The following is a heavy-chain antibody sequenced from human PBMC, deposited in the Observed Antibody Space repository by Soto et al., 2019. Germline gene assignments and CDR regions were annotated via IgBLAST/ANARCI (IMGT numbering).Heavy chain of an antibody. V-gene: IGHV4-31*03. CDR1: GGSISSGGYY. D-gene: IGHD3-10*01. CDR2: IYYSGSI. CDR3: ARDPVPWCYNWFYP. J-gene: IGHJ5*02. Sequence: SETLSLTYTISGGSISSGGYYWSWIRQQLVNGLDWIGYIYYSGSIYYNPPLKSRVTISVDTFKNQFSLKLSSVTAVVFAVYYCARDPVPWCYNWFYPGGQVTLFTVPS.